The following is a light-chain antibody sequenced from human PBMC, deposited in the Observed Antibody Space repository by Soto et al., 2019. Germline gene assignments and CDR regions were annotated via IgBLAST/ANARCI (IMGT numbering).Light chain of an antibody. Sequence: DIVMTQSPLSLPVTPGETASISCRSSQSLLHSNGYNYLDWYLQKPGQSPQLLIYLGSNRASGVPDRFSGSGSGIDFTLKISRVEAEDVGVYYCMQALQTPYTFGQGTKLEIK. V-gene: IGKV2-28*01. J-gene: IGKJ2*01. CDR2: LGS. CDR1: QSLLHSNGYNY. CDR3: MQALQTPYT.